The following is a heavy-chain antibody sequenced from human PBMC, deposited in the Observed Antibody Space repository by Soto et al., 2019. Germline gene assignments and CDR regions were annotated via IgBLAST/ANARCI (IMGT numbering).Heavy chain of an antibody. J-gene: IGHJ6*02. CDR3: ARHLDHHQLVRVYYYYGMDV. CDR2: ISAYNGDT. D-gene: IGHD6-13*01. Sequence: ASVKVSCKASGYPFTSYGISWLRQAHRKGLEWMGWISAYNGDTNYAQKLQGRVTMTTDTSTSTAYMELRSLRSDDTAVYYCARHLDHHQLVRVYYYYGMDVWGQGTTVTVSS. CDR1: GYPFTSYG. V-gene: IGHV1-18*01.